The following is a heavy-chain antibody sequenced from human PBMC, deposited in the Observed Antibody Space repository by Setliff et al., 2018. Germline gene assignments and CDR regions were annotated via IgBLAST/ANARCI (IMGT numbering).Heavy chain of an antibody. CDR2: IKGKANGGIP. CDR1: GFAFNNAW. Sequence: GGSLRLSCAASGFAFNNAWVNWVRQAPGKGLEWVGRIKGKANGGIPDYGAAARGTFTISSDDAESAVFLQMDSLKTEDTAVYYCFTDWLDGGTPGGYWGQGTLVTVSS. CDR3: FTDWLDGGTPGGY. D-gene: IGHD1-1*01. J-gene: IGHJ4*02. V-gene: IGHV3-15*01.